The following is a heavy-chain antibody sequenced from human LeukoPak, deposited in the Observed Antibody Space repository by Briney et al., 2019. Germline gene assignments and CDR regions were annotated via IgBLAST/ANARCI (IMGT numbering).Heavy chain of an antibody. V-gene: IGHV1-3*01. D-gene: IGHD6-13*01. CDR3: ARDLPIAAAGTDYFDY. J-gene: IGHJ4*02. CDR1: GYTFTTYA. CDR2: ITAGNGNT. Sequence: ASVKVSCKASGYTFTTYAMHWVRQAPGQRLEWLGWITAGNGNTRYSQKFQGRVTITRDTSANTAYMELSSLRSEDTAVYYCARDLPIAAAGTDYFDYWGQGTLVTVSS.